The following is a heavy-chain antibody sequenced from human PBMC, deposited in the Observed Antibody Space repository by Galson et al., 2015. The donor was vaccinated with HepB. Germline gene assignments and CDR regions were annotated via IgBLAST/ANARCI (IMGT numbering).Heavy chain of an antibody. V-gene: IGHV1-3*01. CDR1: GYTFTSNA. CDR2: INAGNGNT. D-gene: IGHD5-12*01. Sequence: SVKVSCKASGYTFTSNAIHWVRQAPGQRLEWMGWINAGNGNTKYSQMFQGRVTITRDTSASTAYMELSSLTSKDTAVYYCARDLGGYSGYGIDYWGQGTLVTVSS. CDR3: ARDLGGYSGYGIDY. J-gene: IGHJ4*02.